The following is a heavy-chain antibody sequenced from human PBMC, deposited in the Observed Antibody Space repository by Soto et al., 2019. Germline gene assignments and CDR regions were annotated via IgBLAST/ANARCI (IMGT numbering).Heavy chain of an antibody. V-gene: IGHV4-39*01. D-gene: IGHD3-22*01. CDR2: IYYSGST. CDR3: MLGSGWKDFDY. J-gene: IGHJ4*02. Sequence: QLQLQESGPGLVKPSETLSLTCTVSGGSISGSSYYWGWIPQPPGKGLEWIGNIYYSGSTYYNPSLKSRVSISVDTSKNQFSLKLSSVTAADTAVYYCMLGSGWKDFDYWGQGTLVTVSS. CDR1: GGSISGSSYY.